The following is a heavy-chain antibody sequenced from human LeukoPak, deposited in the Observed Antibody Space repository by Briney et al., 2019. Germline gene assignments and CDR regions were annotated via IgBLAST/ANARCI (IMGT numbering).Heavy chain of an antibody. CDR2: IYYSGSA. V-gene: IGHV4-59*12. Sequence: PSETLSLTCTVSGVSISNYYWSWIRQPPGKGLEWIGYIYYSGSANYNPSLKSRVTMSVDTSKNQFSLNLSSLTAADTAFYYCARESYSSGWYKDYWGQGILVTVSS. D-gene: IGHD6-19*01. CDR3: ARESYSSGWYKDY. J-gene: IGHJ4*02. CDR1: GVSISNYY.